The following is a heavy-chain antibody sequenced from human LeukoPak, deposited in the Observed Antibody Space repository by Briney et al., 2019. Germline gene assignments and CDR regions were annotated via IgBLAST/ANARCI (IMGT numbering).Heavy chain of an antibody. Sequence: GGSLRLSCAASGFTFSSYNMNLVRQAPGKGLEWVSYISSSSIMYYADSVKGRFTISRDNAKNSLYLQMDSLRADDTAVYYCARDAILTGYSLLSSYMDVWGKGTTVTVSS. CDR1: GFTFSSYN. J-gene: IGHJ6*03. D-gene: IGHD3-9*01. CDR2: ISSSSIM. CDR3: ARDAILTGYSLLSSYMDV. V-gene: IGHV3-48*01.